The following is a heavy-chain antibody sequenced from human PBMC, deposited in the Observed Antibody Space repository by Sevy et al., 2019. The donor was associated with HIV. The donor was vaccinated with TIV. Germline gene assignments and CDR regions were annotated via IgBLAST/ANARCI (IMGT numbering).Heavy chain of an antibody. CDR2: VRNDGSNK. D-gene: IGHD2-8*01. V-gene: IGHV3-30*02. J-gene: IGHJ6*02. Sequence: GGSLRLSCAASGFSLTTSDMHWVRQAPGKGLEWVAYVRNDGSNKYYADSGRDRFSISRDSPKNTLYLQMNSLRDEDTAIYDCARGRKTTEEWLEELDYYYGLDVWGQGTTVTVSS. CDR1: GFSLTTSD. CDR3: ARGRKTTEEWLEELDYYYGLDV.